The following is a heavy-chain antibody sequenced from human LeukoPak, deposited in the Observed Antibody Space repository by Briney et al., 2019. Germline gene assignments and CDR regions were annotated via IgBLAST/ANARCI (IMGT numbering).Heavy chain of an antibody. D-gene: IGHD3-10*01. CDR3: ARDTRFGEEGQKNAFDI. V-gene: IGHV4-38-2*02. CDR2: IYHSGST. CDR1: GYSISSGYY. J-gene: IGHJ3*02. Sequence: SETLSLTCSASGYSISSGYYWGWIRQPPGKGLEWIGSIYHSGSTYYNPSLKSRVTISVDTSKNQFSLRLSSVTAADTAVYYCARDTRFGEEGQKNAFDIWGQGTMVTVSS.